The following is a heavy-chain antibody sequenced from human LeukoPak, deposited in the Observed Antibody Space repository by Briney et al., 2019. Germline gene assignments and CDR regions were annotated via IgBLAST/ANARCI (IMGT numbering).Heavy chain of an antibody. Sequence: ASVKVSCKASGYTFTSYGISWVRQAPGQGLEWLGWISAYNGNTNYAQKLQGRVTMTTDTSTSTAYMELRSLRSDGTAVYYCARASASYGMDVWGQGTTVTVSS. J-gene: IGHJ6*02. D-gene: IGHD3-10*01. V-gene: IGHV1-18*01. CDR3: ARASASYGMDV. CDR1: GYTFTSYG. CDR2: ISAYNGNT.